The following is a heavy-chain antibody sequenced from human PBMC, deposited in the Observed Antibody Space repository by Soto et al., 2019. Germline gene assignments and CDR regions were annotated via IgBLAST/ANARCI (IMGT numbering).Heavy chain of an antibody. CDR2: ISSSGVT. Sequence: QVQLQESGPGLVKPSQTLSLTCNVSGDSISSTDDFWSWIRQPPGQGLEFIGYISSSGVTFYTPSLRGRLSRSLATSKNRFSLQLSSVAAADAAGYYGAIRKTSLGHAFDVWGQGTMVTVSS. D-gene: IGHD3-16*01. J-gene: IGHJ3*01. CDR3: AIRKTSLGHAFDV. V-gene: IGHV4-30-4*01. CDR1: GDSISSTDDF.